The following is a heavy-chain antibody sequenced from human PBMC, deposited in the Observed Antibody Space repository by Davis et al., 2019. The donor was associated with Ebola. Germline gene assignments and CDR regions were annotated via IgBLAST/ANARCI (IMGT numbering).Heavy chain of an antibody. D-gene: IGHD4-17*01. CDR3: ARVSSGGDFDY. CDR1: GFTVSSNY. CDR2: IYSGGST. J-gene: IGHJ4*02. Sequence: GGSLRLSCAASGFTVSSNYMSWVRQAPGKGLEWVSVIYSGGSTYYADSVKGRFTISRDNSKNTLYLQMNSLRAEDTAVYYCARVSSGGDFDYWGQGTLVTVSS. V-gene: IGHV3-66*01.